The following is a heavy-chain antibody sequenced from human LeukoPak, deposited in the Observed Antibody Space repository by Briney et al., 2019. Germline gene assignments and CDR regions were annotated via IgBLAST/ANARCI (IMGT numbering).Heavy chain of an antibody. CDR3: AKDALWFGELLGAFDI. Sequence: TGGSLRLSCAASGFTFSSYGMHWVRQAPGKGLEWVAFIRYDGSNKYYADSVKGRFTISRDNSKNTLYLQMNSLRAEDTAVYYCAKDALWFGELLGAFDIWGQGTMVTVPS. CDR2: IRYDGSNK. V-gene: IGHV3-30*02. CDR1: GFTFSSYG. J-gene: IGHJ3*02. D-gene: IGHD3-10*01.